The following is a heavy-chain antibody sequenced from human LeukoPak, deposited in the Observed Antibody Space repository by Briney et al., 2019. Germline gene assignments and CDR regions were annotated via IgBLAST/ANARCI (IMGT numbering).Heavy chain of an antibody. Sequence: SETLSLTCTVSGYSLSSGYYWGWIRQPPGKGLEWIGSIYYSGSTYYNPSLKSRVTISVDTSKNQFSLKLSSVTAADTAVYYCARQGPLVSSFDYWGQGTLVTVSS. V-gene: IGHV4-38-2*02. J-gene: IGHJ4*02. CDR1: GYSLSSGYY. D-gene: IGHD4-23*01. CDR2: IYYSGST. CDR3: ARQGPLVSSFDY.